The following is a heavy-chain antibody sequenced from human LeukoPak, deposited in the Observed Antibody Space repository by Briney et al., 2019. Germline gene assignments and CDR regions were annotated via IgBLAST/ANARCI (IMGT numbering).Heavy chain of an antibody. CDR2: IYHSGST. Sequence: SETLSLTCAVSGYSISSGYYWGWIRQPPGKGLEWIGSIYHSGSTYYNPSLKSRVTISVDTSKNQFSLKPSSVTAADTAVYYCARDSTALWFGELLMDYWGQGTLVTVSS. D-gene: IGHD3-10*01. J-gene: IGHJ4*02. V-gene: IGHV4-38-2*02. CDR1: GYSISSGYY. CDR3: ARDSTALWFGELLMDY.